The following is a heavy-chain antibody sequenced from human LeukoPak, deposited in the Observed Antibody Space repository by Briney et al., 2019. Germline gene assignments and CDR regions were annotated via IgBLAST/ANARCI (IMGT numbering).Heavy chain of an antibody. CDR2: ISGSGGST. V-gene: IGHV3-23*01. CDR3: AKEDSSSRDGNYYYYMDV. CDR1: GFTFSSYG. D-gene: IGHD6-13*01. J-gene: IGHJ6*03. Sequence: PGGSLRLSCAASGFTFSSYGMNWVRQAPGKGLEWVSAISGSGGSTYYADSVKGRFTISRDNSKNTLYLQMNSLRAEDTAVYYCAKEDSSSRDGNYYYYMDVWGKGTTVTISS.